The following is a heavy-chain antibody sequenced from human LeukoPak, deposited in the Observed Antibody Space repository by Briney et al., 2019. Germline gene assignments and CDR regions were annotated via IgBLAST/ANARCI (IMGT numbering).Heavy chain of an antibody. Sequence: ASVKVSCKASGYTSTGYYMHWVRQAPGQGLEWMGWINPNSGGTNYAQKFQGRVTMTRDTSISTAYMELSRLRSDDTAVYYCARIPGYSYGSGFDYWGQGTLVTVSS. J-gene: IGHJ4*02. CDR3: ARIPGYSYGSGFDY. V-gene: IGHV1-2*02. CDR1: GYTSTGYY. CDR2: INPNSGGT. D-gene: IGHD5-18*01.